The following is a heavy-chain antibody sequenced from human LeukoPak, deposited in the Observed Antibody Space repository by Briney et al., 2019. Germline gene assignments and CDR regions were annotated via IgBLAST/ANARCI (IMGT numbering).Heavy chain of an antibody. D-gene: IGHD3-22*01. V-gene: IGHV1-18*01. J-gene: IGHJ4*02. CDR2: ISAYNGNT. Sequence: ASVKVSCKASGYTFTSYGISWVRRAPGQGLEWMGWISAYNGNTNYAQKLQGRVTMTTDTSTSTAYMELRSLRSDDTAVYYCARERVGGNTYYYDSSGYYYLDYWGQGTLVTVSS. CDR1: GYTFTSYG. CDR3: ARERVGGNTYYYDSSGYYYLDY.